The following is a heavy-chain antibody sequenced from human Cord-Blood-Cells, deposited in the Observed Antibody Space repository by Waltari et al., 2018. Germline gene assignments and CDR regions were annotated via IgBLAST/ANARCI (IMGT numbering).Heavy chain of an antibody. CDR1: GGSISSYY. CDR3: ARATPYDDILTGYFPGDAFDI. J-gene: IGHJ3*02. V-gene: IGHV4-4*07. Sequence: QVQLQESGHGLVKPSETLSLTCTVSGGSISSYYWSWIRQPAGKGLEWIGRIYTSGSTNYNPSLKSRVTMSVDTSKNQFSLKLSSVTAADTTVYYCARATPYDDILTGYFPGDAFDIWGQGTMVTVSS. D-gene: IGHD3-9*01. CDR2: IYTSGST.